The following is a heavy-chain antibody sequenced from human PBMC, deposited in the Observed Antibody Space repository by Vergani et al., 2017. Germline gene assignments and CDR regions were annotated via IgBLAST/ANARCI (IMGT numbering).Heavy chain of an antibody. CDR1: GYSSTNYW. D-gene: IGHD3-10*01. J-gene: IGHJ5*02. Sequence: EVQLVQSGAEVKKPGESLKISCKGSGYSSTNYWIGWVRQTPGKGLEWMGIIYPGDSDTRYSPSFQGQVTISADKSISTAYLQWSSLKASDTAMYYCARQEYGSGSYLSLGWFDPWGQGTLVTVSS. CDR2: IYPGDSDT. CDR3: ARQEYGSGSYLSLGWFDP. V-gene: IGHV5-51*01.